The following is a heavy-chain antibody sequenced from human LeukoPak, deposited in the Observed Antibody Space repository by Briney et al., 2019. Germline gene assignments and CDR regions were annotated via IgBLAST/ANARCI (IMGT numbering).Heavy chain of an antibody. CDR1: GFTFSSYV. J-gene: IGHJ4*02. Sequence: GRSLRLSCAASGFTFSSYVMHWVRQAPGKGLEWVAFISYDGSNKYYADSVKGRCTISRDNSKNTLYLQMNSLRAEDTAIYYCAKEYTGTFSPFPSYFDNWGQGTLVTVSS. CDR3: AKEYTGTFSPFPSYFDN. V-gene: IGHV3-30*18. CDR2: ISYDGSNK. D-gene: IGHD1-26*01.